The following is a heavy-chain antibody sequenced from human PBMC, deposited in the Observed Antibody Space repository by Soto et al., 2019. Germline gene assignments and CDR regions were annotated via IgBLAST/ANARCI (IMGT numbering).Heavy chain of an antibody. CDR1: GFTFRDYA. Sequence: VQLVESGGGVVQPGRSLRLSCAASGFTFRDYAMHWVRQAPGKGLEWVAVVSDDGRNTHYADSVKGRFTISRDSSKNTVSLEMTSLSAEDTAVYYCAKGGRQWLVTSDFNYWGQGALVTVSS. J-gene: IGHJ4*02. D-gene: IGHD6-19*01. V-gene: IGHV3-30*18. CDR2: VSDDGRNT. CDR3: AKGGRQWLVTSDFNY.